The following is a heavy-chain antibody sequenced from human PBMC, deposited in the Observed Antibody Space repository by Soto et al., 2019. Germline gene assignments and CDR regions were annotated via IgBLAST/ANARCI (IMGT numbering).Heavy chain of an antibody. J-gene: IGHJ4*02. D-gene: IGHD3-10*01. CDR1: GGSISSYY. CDR3: ATYGSGKSKYYFDY. Sequence: PSETLSLTCTVSGGSISSYYWSWIRQPPGKGLEWIGYIYYSGSTNYNPSLKSRVTISVDTSKNQFSLKLSSVTAADTAVYYCATYGSGKSKYYFDYWGQGTLVTVSS. V-gene: IGHV4-59*01. CDR2: IYYSGST.